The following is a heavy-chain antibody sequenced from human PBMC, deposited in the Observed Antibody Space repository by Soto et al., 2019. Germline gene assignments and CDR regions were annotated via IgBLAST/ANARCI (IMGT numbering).Heavy chain of an antibody. CDR2: IDWDDDK. V-gene: IGHV2-70*01. Sequence: SGPTLVNPTQTLTLTCTFSGFPLSTSGMCVSWIRQPPGKALEWLALIDWDDDKYYSTSLKTRLTISKDTSKNQVVLTMTNMDPVDTATYYCARMVRGVIITDNYYYGMDVWGQGTTVTVSS. CDR1: GFPLSTSGMC. J-gene: IGHJ6*02. CDR3: ARMVRGVIITDNYYYGMDV. D-gene: IGHD3-10*01.